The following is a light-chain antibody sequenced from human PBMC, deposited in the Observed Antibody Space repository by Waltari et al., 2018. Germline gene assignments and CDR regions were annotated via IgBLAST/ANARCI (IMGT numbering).Light chain of an antibody. CDR2: GAY. Sequence: VLTQSPGTLSLSPGETATLSCRAGQSLTKKYLAGDQQKPGQAPRLLIYGAYSRAAGIPDRFSGSGSGTDFTLTISRLEPEDSAVYYCQQYGSSIMYTFGQGTKLEIK. J-gene: IGKJ2*01. CDR1: QSLTKKY. V-gene: IGKV3-20*01. CDR3: QQYGSSIMYT.